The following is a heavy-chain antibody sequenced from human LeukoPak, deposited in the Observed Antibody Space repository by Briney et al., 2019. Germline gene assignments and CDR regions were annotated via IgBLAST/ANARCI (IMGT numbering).Heavy chain of an antibody. J-gene: IGHJ4*02. CDR2: ISGSGGST. D-gene: IGHD3/OR15-3a*01. CDR1: GFTFGDYA. V-gene: IGHV3-23*01. Sequence: GGSLRLSCTASGFTFGDYAMSWVRQAPGKGLEWVSAISGSGGSTYYADSVKGRFTISRDNSKNTLYLQMNSLRAGDTAVYYCAKEDWFQYYFDYWGQGTLVTVSS. CDR3: AKEDWFQYYFDY.